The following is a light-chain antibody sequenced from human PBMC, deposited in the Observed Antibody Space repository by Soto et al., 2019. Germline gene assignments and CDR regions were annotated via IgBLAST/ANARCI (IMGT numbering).Light chain of an antibody. CDR1: QSISRW. V-gene: IGKV1-5*01. CDR2: DAS. Sequence: DIQMTQSPATLSASVGDRVTITCRAIQSISRWLAWYQQKPGTAPKLLIYDASSLESGVPSRLSGRGSGTQFTLTISSLQPDDFATYYCQRYNTFSGTFGPGTKVDIK. J-gene: IGKJ1*01. CDR3: QRYNTFSGT.